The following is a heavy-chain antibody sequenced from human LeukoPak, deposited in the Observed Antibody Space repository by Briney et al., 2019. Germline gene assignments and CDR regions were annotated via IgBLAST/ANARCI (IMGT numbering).Heavy chain of an antibody. V-gene: IGHV3-23*01. D-gene: IGHD2-21*02. CDR1: GFTFSSYA. Sequence: PGGSLRLSCAASGFTFSSYAMSWVRQAPGKGLEWVSAISGSGGCTYYADSVKGRFTISRDNSKNTLYLQMNSLRAEDTAVYYCARDIYCGGDCYSSSADYWGQGTLVTVSS. J-gene: IGHJ4*02. CDR2: ISGSGGCT. CDR3: ARDIYCGGDCYSSSADY.